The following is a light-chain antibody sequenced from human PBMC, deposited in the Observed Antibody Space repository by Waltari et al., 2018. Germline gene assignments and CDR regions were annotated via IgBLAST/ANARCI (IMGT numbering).Light chain of an antibody. V-gene: IGLV1-47*01. CDR1: SFHIGSNY. Sequence: QSVLTPPPSASGTPGQRVTIPCSGNSFHIGSNYVYWYQQFPGTAPKLLIYKSNQRRSGGPDRFSGAKSGTSASLAISGRRSEDEADYHCAAWDDRLSGRVFGGGTKLTVL. CDR2: KSN. J-gene: IGLJ2*01. CDR3: AAWDDRLSGRV.